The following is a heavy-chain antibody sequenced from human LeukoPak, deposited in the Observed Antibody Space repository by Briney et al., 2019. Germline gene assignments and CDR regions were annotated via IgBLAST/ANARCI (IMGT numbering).Heavy chain of an antibody. CDR2: ISSSSSTI. Sequence: GGSLRLSCAASGFTFSSYSMNWVRQAPGKGLEWVSYISSSSSTIYYADSVKGRFTISRDNAKNSLYLQMNSLRAEDTAVYYCALTHRGSSEVFDYWGQGTLVTVSS. J-gene: IGHJ4*02. CDR1: GFTFSSYS. D-gene: IGHD6-6*01. CDR3: ALTHRGSSEVFDY. V-gene: IGHV3-48*04.